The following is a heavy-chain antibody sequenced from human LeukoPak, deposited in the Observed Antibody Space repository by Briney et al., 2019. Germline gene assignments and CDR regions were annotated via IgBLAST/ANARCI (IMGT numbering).Heavy chain of an antibody. Sequence: ASVKVSCKASGYTFSNYDMNWVRQAPGQGLEWMGWINPNSGGTNYAQKFQGRVTMTRDTSISTAYMELSRLRSDDTAVYYCARELRDGYTIDAFDIWGQGTMVTVSS. V-gene: IGHV1-2*02. CDR3: ARELRDGYTIDAFDI. D-gene: IGHD5-24*01. CDR1: GYTFSNYD. J-gene: IGHJ3*02. CDR2: INPNSGGT.